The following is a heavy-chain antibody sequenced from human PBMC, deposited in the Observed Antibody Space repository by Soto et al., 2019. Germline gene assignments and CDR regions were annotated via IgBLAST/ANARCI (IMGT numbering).Heavy chain of an antibody. J-gene: IGHJ5*02. D-gene: IGHD3-22*01. V-gene: IGHV5-51*01. CDR3: ARKDKSGYFNWFDP. CDR2: IFPSDSDT. CDR1: GYRFTSYW. Sequence: GETLKISCRTSGYRFTSYWIAWVRQMPGKGLEWMGIIFPSDSDTRYSPSFQGQVTISADRSTSTVFLQWASLKASDTAVYFCARKDKSGYFNWFDPWGQGTLVTVSS.